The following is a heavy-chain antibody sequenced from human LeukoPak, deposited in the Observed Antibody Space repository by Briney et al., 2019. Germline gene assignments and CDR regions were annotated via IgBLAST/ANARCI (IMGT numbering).Heavy chain of an antibody. CDR3: AKVFCTRTSCYWYFDL. V-gene: IGHV3-33*06. CDR1: GFSFSSYG. J-gene: IGHJ2*01. D-gene: IGHD2-2*01. CDR2: IWYDGSNK. Sequence: PGGSLRLSCAASGFSFSSYGMHWVRQAPGKGLEWVALIWYDGSNKYFADSVRGRFTISRDNSKNTLYLQMNSLRAEDTAVYYCAKVFCTRTSCYWYFDLWGRGTLVTVSS.